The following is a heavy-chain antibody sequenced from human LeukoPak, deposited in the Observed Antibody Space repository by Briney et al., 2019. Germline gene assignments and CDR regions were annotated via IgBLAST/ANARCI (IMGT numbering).Heavy chain of an antibody. CDR1: GFTFSSYV. V-gene: IGHV3-48*03. J-gene: IGHJ6*04. CDR3: AELGITMIGGV. Sequence: RTGGSLRLSCAASGFTFSSYVMHWVRQAPGKGLEWVSYISSSGSTIYYADSVKGRFTISRDNAKNSLYLQMNSLRAEDTAVYYCAELGITMIGGVWGKGTTVTISS. D-gene: IGHD3-10*02. CDR2: ISSSGSTI.